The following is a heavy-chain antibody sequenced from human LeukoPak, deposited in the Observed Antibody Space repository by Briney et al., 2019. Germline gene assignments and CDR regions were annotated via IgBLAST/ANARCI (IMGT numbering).Heavy chain of an antibody. CDR2: INHSGST. J-gene: IGHJ5*02. Sequence: PSETLSLTCAVYGGXFSGYYCSWIRQPPGKGREWIGEINHSGSTNYNPSLKSRVIISVDTSKNQFSLKLSSVTAADTAVYYCARLGAVRFDPWGQGTLVTVSS. V-gene: IGHV4-34*01. CDR3: ARLGAVRFDP. D-gene: IGHD1-26*01. CDR1: GGXFSGYY.